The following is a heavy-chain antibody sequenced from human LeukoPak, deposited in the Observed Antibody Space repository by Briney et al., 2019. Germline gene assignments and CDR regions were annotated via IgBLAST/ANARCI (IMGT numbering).Heavy chain of an antibody. CDR3: ARRRLFLAHAFDI. D-gene: IGHD4/OR15-4a*01. V-gene: IGHV4-39*01. CDR1: GGSIRSSSYY. Sequence: PSETLSLTCTVSGGSIRSSSYYWGWIRQPPGKGLEWIGSIYNSGSTYYNPSLKSRVTISVDTSKNQFSLKLSSVTAADTAVYYCARRRLFLAHAFDIWGQGTMVTVSS. J-gene: IGHJ3*02. CDR2: IYNSGST.